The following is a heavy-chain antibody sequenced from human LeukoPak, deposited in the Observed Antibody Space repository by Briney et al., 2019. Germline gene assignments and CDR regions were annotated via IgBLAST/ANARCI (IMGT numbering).Heavy chain of an antibody. CDR3: ARETADCGGDCYDY. V-gene: IGHV3-48*03. Sequence: PGGSLRLSCEASGFSFSSYEFNWVRQAPGKGLEWVSYIGSSSGSVYYADSVKGRFTTSRDNAKNSLYLQMNSLRAEDTAVYYCARETADCGGDCYDYWGQGTLVTVSS. D-gene: IGHD2-21*02. CDR2: IGSSSGSV. J-gene: IGHJ4*02. CDR1: GFSFSSYE.